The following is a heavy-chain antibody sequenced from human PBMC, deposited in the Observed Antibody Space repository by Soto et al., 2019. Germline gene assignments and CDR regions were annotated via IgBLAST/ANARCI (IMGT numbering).Heavy chain of an antibody. D-gene: IGHD2-21*01. CDR2: INPNSGGT. V-gene: IGHV1-2*02. CDR1: GYTFTGYY. J-gene: IGHJ6*02. CDR3: ARDTSPVMETHYYYVMDV. Sequence: ASVKVSCKASGYTFTGYYMHWVRQAPGQGLEWMGWINPNSGGTNYAQKFQGRVTMTRDTSISTAYMELSRPRSDDTAVYYCARDTSPVMETHYYYVMDVWGQGTTVTVSS.